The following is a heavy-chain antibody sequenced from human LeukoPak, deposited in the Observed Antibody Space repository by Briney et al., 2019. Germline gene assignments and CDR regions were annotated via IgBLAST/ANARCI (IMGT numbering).Heavy chain of an antibody. CDR1: GFTFRSSA. J-gene: IGHJ5*02. CDR3: AAELDDDIMTGYSQP. Sequence: ASVKVSCKASGFTFRSSAIQWVRQARGQRLEWIGWIVVGSGKTNYARKFQERVTITRDMSTSTAHMELSSLRSEDTAVYYCAAELDDDIMTGYSQPWGQGTLVTASS. V-gene: IGHV1-58*02. D-gene: IGHD3-9*01. CDR2: IVVGSGKT.